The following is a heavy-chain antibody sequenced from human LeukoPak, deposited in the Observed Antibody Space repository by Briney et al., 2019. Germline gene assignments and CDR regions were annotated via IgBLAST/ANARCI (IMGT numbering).Heavy chain of an antibody. D-gene: IGHD2-21*02. V-gene: IGHV4-31*03. CDR1: GGSISSGGYY. CDR2: IYYSGST. Sequence: PSETLSLTCTVSGGSISSGGYYWSWIRQHPGKGLEWIGYIYYSGSTYYNPSLKSRVTISVDTSKNQFSLKLSSVTAADTAVYYCAGDDFSVFDPWGQGTLVTVSS. J-gene: IGHJ5*02. CDR3: AGDDFSVFDP.